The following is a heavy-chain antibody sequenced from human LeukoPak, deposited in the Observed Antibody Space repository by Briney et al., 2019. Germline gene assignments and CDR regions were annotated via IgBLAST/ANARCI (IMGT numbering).Heavy chain of an antibody. D-gene: IGHD2-15*01. Sequence: PGGSLRLXCAASGFTCSSYAMSWVRQAPGKGLESVSAISGSGGSTYYADSVKGRFTISRDNSKNTLYLQMNSLRAEDTAVYYCAKVVGSPGYSWFDPWGQGTLVTVSS. V-gene: IGHV3-23*01. J-gene: IGHJ5*02. CDR2: ISGSGGST. CDR3: AKVVGSPGYSWFDP. CDR1: GFTCSSYA.